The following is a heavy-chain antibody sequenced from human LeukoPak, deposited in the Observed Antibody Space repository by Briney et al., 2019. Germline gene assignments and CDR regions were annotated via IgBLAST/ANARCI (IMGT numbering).Heavy chain of an antibody. CDR1: GFTFSNAW. D-gene: IGHD2-15*01. CDR2: SKSKTDGGTT. V-gene: IGHV3-15*01. CDR3: ATDGYCSGGSCYSYDN. Sequence: GGSLRLSCAASGFTFSNAWVTWVRQAPGKGLEWVGRSKSKTDGGTTDYGAPVKGRFSISRDDSRSTLYLQMNSLKTEDTAVYYCATDGYCSGGSCYSYDNWGQGTPVTVSS. J-gene: IGHJ4*02.